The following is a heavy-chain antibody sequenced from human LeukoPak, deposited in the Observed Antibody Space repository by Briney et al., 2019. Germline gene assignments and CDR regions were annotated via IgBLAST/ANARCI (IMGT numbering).Heavy chain of an antibody. Sequence: GGSLRLSCAASGFTVNNNYMSWVRQAPGKGLEWVAVISYDGSNKYHADSVKGRFTISRDNSKNTLYLQMNSLRAEDTAVYYCARVSHYYGSGSPLYYFDYWGQGTLVTVSS. CDR3: ARVSHYYGSGSPLYYFDY. J-gene: IGHJ4*02. CDR1: GFTVNNNY. D-gene: IGHD3-10*01. V-gene: IGHV3-30-3*01. CDR2: ISYDGSNK.